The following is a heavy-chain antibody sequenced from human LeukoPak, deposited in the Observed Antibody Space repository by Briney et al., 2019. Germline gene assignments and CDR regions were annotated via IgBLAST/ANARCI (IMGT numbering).Heavy chain of an antibody. J-gene: IGHJ4*02. CDR2: VSSTGSGT. Sequence: GGSLSLPCVASGFTFSTHGMSWVRQAPGKGLEWVAAVSSTGSGTYYPDSLKGRFIISRDNSQNTVFLQMNSLRPEDTAFYFCAKDGPLLWLGPRQLWAQGILVTVSS. CDR1: GFTFSTHG. D-gene: IGHD3-10*01. CDR3: AKDGPLLWLGPRQL. V-gene: IGHV3-23*01.